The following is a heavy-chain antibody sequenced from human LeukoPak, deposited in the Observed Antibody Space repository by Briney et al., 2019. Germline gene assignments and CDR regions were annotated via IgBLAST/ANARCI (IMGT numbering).Heavy chain of an antibody. V-gene: IGHV1-8*01. CDR3: ARGRYDFWSGPFDY. D-gene: IGHD3-3*01. CDR2: MNPNSGNT. J-gene: IGHJ4*02. Sequence: ASVKVSCKASGYTFTSHDINWVRQATGQGLEWMGWMNPNSGNTGYAQKFQGRVTMTRNTSISTAYMELSSLRSEDTAVYYCARGRYDFWSGPFDYWGQGTLVTVSS. CDR1: GYTFTSHD.